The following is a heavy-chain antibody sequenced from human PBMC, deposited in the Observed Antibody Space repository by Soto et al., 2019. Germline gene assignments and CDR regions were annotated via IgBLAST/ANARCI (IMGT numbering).Heavy chain of an antibody. CDR3: ERSGQGDTSKVDY. V-gene: IGHV4-39*01. CDR2: IYYSGST. J-gene: IGHJ4*02. CDR1: GGSISSSSHY. Sequence: PSETLSLTCTVSGGSISSSSHYWGWIRQPPGKGLEWIGSIYYSGSTSYNPSLKSRVTISVDTSKNQFSLKLSSVTAADTAVYYCERSGQGDTSKVDYWGQGTLVTVSS. D-gene: IGHD5-18*01.